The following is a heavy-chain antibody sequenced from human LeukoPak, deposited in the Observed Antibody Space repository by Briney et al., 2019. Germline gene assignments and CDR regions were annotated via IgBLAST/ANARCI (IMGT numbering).Heavy chain of an antibody. Sequence: ASETLSLTCTVSGGSISSYYWSWIRQPPGKGLEWLGYIYYSGGTNYNPSLKSRVTISVDTSKNQSSLKLSSVTAADTAVYYCARSIYDSSGYYGWGQGTLVTVSS. CDR2: IYYSGGT. J-gene: IGHJ4*02. CDR3: ARSIYDSSGYYG. D-gene: IGHD3-22*01. CDR1: GGSISSYY. V-gene: IGHV4-59*01.